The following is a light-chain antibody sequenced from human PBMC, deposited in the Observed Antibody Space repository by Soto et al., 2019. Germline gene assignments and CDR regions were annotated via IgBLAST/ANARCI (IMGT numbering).Light chain of an antibody. CDR3: QQYNNWPWT. V-gene: IGKV3-15*01. CDR1: QSMTTK. CDR2: WAF. J-gene: IGKJ1*01. Sequence: EIVMTQSPATLSVSPGEGVTLSYRASQSMTTKLAWYKQKPGQAPRLLIPWAFTRATGIPARFSGSGSGTEFTLTISTLQAEDVAVYYCQQYNNWPWTFGQGTKVDI.